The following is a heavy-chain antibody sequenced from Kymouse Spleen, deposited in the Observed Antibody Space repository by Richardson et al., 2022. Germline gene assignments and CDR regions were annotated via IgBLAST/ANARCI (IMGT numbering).Heavy chain of an antibody. J-gene: IGHJ6*02. CDR3: AKDILMTTVTTYYYYGMDV. Sequence: EVQLVESGGGLVQPGRSLRLSCAASGFTFDDYAMHWVRQAPGKGLEWVSGISWNSGSIGYADSVKGRFTISRDNAKNSLYLQMNSLRAEDTALYYCAKDILMTTVTTYYYYGMDVWGQGTTVTVSS. D-gene: IGHD4-11,IGHD4-11*01. CDR1: GFTFDDYA. CDR2: ISWNSGSI. V-gene: IGHV3-9*01.